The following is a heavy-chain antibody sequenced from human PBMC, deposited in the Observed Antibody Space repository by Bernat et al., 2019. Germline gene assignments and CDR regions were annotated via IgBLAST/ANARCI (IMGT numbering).Heavy chain of an antibody. Sequence: QVQLQESGPGLVKPSQTLSLTCTVSGGSISSGGYYWSWLRPHPGKGLAWIGYIYYSGSTYYNPSLKSRVTISVDTSKNQFSLKLSSVTAADTAVYYCARLHRYWFDPWGQGTLVTVSS. CDR1: GGSISSGGYY. V-gene: IGHV4-31*03. CDR2: IYYSGST. CDR3: ARLHRYWFDP. J-gene: IGHJ5*02.